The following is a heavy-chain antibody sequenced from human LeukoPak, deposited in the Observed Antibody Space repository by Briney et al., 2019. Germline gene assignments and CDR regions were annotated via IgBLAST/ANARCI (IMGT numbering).Heavy chain of an antibody. V-gene: IGHV3-48*01. Sequence: GGSLRLSCAASGFTFSTYWMSWVRQAPGKGLEWVSHLRYTGETFYADSVKGRFTISRDNVRNSLYLQMNSLRAEDTAMYYCARDAGNSGYGCDLWGQGTLVTVSS. CDR3: ARDAGNSGYGCDL. CDR1: GFTFSTYW. J-gene: IGHJ5*02. D-gene: IGHD5-12*01. CDR2: LRYTGET.